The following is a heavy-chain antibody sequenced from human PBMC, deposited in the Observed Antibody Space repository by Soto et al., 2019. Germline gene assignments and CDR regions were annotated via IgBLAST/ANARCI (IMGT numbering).Heavy chain of an antibody. J-gene: IGHJ1*01. CDR2: VYPSGST. CDR1: GGSISGYY. CDR3: ARGSSSSWSDYFQH. Sequence: SETLSLTCTVSGGSISGYYWSWIRQPAGKGLEWIGRVYPSGSTNYNPSLKSRVTMSVDTSKNQFSLKLSSVTAADTAVYYCARGSSSSWSDYFQHWGQGTLVTVSS. D-gene: IGHD6-13*01. V-gene: IGHV4-4*07.